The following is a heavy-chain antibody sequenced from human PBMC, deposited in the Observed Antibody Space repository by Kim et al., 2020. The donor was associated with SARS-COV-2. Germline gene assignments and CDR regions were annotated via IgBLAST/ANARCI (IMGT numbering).Heavy chain of an antibody. CDR1: GYTFTSYY. CDR2: LNPGGGST. V-gene: IGHV1-46*01. D-gene: IGHD6-19*01. CDR3: ARAYSSGFTDIWFDP. Sequence: ASVKVSCKASGYTFTSYYVHWVRQAPGQGLEWMGILNPGGGSTRYAQKFQGRVTMTRDTSTSTVYMELSSLRSEDTAVYYCARAYSSGFTDIWFDPWGQGTLVTVSS. J-gene: IGHJ5*02.